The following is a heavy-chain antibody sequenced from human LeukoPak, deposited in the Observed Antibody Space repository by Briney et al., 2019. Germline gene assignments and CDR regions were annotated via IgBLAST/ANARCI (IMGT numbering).Heavy chain of an antibody. CDR2: IYHSGST. CDR1: GYSISSGYY. Sequence: SETLSLTCPVSGYSISSGYYWGWIRQPPGKGLEWIGSIYHSGSTYYNPSLKSRVTISVDTSKNQFSLKLSSVTAADTAVYYCASLGVGGVIIDYWGQGTRVTVPS. J-gene: IGHJ4*02. V-gene: IGHV4-38-2*01. D-gene: IGHD3-10*01. CDR3: ASLGVGGVIIDY.